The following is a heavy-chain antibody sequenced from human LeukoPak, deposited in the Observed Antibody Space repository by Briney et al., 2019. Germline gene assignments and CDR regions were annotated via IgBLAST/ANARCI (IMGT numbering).Heavy chain of an antibody. J-gene: IGHJ4*02. CDR1: GGSINNYY. D-gene: IGHD1-26*01. Sequence: PSETLSLTCTVSGGSINNYYWSWIRQPPGKGLEWIGHIYYSGSARYNPSLKSRVTISVDTSKNQFSLKLSSVTAADTAVYYCAREAAELGRSFDYWGQGALVTVSS. V-gene: IGHV4-59*12. CDR2: IYYSGSA. CDR3: AREAAELGRSFDY.